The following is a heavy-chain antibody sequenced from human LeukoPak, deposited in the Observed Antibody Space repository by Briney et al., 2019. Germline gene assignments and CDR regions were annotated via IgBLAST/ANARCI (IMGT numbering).Heavy chain of an antibody. CDR2: IYTSGST. D-gene: IGHD2-15*01. CDR1: GGSISSYY. CDR3: ARVDLRAAYFDY. Sequence: PSETLSLTCTVSGGSISSYYWSWIRQSAGKGLEWIGRIYTSGSTGYNPSLKSRVTMSVDTSKNQFSLKLSSVTAADTAVYYCARVDLRAAYFDYWGQGTLVTVSS. J-gene: IGHJ4*02. V-gene: IGHV4-4*07.